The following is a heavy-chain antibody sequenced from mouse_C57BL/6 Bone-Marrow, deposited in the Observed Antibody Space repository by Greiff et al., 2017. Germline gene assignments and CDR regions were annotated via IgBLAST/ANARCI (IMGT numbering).Heavy chain of an antibody. CDR3: ATPYYSNYWYFDV. CDR2: IYPGSGST. CDR1: GYTFTSYW. Sequence: VQLQQPGAGLVQPGASVKMSCTASGYTFTSYWITWVQQRPGQGLEWIGDIYPGSGSTNYNEKFKSKATLSVDTSSSTGYMQLSSLTSEDSAVYYCATPYYSNYWYFDVWGTGTTVTVSS. D-gene: IGHD2-5*01. J-gene: IGHJ1*03. V-gene: IGHV1-55*01.